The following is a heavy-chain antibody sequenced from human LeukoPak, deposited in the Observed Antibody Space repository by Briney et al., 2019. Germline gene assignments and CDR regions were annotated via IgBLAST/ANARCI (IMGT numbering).Heavy chain of an antibody. V-gene: IGHV3-23*01. CDR3: AREPRGYAFDI. Sequence: GGSLRLSCAASDFTFSTYGMSWVRQAPGKGLEWVSSISGGGGSTYYADSVKGRFTISRDNAKNSLFLQMNSLRAEDTAVYYCAREPRGYAFDIWGQGTLVTVSS. CDR2: ISGGGGST. CDR1: DFTFSTYG. J-gene: IGHJ3*02.